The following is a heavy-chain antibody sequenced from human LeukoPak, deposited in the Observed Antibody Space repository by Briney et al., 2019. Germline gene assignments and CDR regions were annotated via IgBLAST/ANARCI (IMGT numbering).Heavy chain of an antibody. CDR1: GFTFSSYS. CDR3: ARGEYYYDSSGPGYFDY. Sequence: GGSLRLSCAASGFTFSSYSMNWVRQAPGKGLEWVSSISSSSYIYYADSVKGRFTISRDNAKNSLYLQMNSLRAEDTAVYYCARGEYYYDSSGPGYFDYWGQGTLVTVSS. D-gene: IGHD3-22*01. V-gene: IGHV3-21*01. J-gene: IGHJ4*02. CDR2: ISSSSYI.